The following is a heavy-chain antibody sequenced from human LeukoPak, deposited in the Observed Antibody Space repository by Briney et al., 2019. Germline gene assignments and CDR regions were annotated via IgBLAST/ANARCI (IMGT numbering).Heavy chain of an antibody. D-gene: IGHD2-15*01. CDR1: GGTFSSYA. CDR2: IIPIFGTA. CDR3: ASRTVAVAATYYYYCGMDV. Sequence: SVKVSCKASGGTFSSYAISWVRQAPGQGLEWMGGIIPIFGTANYAQKFQGRVTITADESTSTAYMELSSLRSEDTAVYYCASRTVAVAATYYYYCGMDVWGKGTTVTVSS. V-gene: IGHV1-69*13. J-gene: IGHJ6*04.